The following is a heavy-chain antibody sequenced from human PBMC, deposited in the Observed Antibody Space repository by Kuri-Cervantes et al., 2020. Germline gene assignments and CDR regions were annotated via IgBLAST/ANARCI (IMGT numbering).Heavy chain of an antibody. CDR1: GFTFSDYS. V-gene: IGHV3-21*04. Sequence: GGSLRLSCAASGFTFSDYSMNWFRQAPGKGLEWVSSISSTSSHIYYADSVKGRFTISRDNAKNSLYLQMNRLRAEDTAVYYCARGTGFDWFDHWGQGTLVTVSS. D-gene: IGHD1-1*01. CDR3: ARGTGFDWFDH. CDR2: ISSTSSHI. J-gene: IGHJ5*02.